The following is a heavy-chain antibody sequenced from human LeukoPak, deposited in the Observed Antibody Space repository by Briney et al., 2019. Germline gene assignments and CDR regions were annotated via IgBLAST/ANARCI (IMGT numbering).Heavy chain of an antibody. V-gene: IGHV4-39*07. Sequence: ASETLSLTCTVSGGSISSSSHYWGWIRQPPGKGLEWIGSIYHSGSTYYNPSLKSRVTISVDTSKNQFSLKLSSVTAADTAVYYCARGYDFWSGYYRQNWFDPWGQGTLVTVSS. J-gene: IGHJ5*02. CDR2: IYHSGST. CDR1: GGSISSSSHY. D-gene: IGHD3-3*01. CDR3: ARGYDFWSGYYRQNWFDP.